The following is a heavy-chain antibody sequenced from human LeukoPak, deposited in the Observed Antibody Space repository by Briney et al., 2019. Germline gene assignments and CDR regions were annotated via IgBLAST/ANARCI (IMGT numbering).Heavy chain of an antibody. Sequence: GESLKISCNGSGYIFTNYWIAWVRQMPGKGLEWMGIIYPGDSDTRYSPSFQGQVTISADKSIGTAFLQWSSLKASDTAMYYCAIRGVNDPFDFWGQGTMVTVS. CDR3: AIRGVNDPFDF. D-gene: IGHD2-8*01. CDR2: IYPGDSDT. V-gene: IGHV5-51*01. J-gene: IGHJ3*01. CDR1: GYIFTNYW.